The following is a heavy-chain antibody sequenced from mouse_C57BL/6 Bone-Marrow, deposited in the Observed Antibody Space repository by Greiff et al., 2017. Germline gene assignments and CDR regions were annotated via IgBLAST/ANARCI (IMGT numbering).Heavy chain of an antibody. D-gene: IGHD1-3*01. CDR2: IHPNSGST. J-gene: IGHJ4*01. CDR3: AIICGHAMDY. CDR1: GYTFTSYW. V-gene: IGHV1-64*01. Sequence: VQLQESGAELVKPGASVKLSCKASGYTFTSYWMHWVKQRPGQGLEWIGMIHPNSGSTNYNEKFKSKATLTVDKSSSTAYMQLSSLTSEDSAVYYCAIICGHAMDYWGQGTSVTVSS.